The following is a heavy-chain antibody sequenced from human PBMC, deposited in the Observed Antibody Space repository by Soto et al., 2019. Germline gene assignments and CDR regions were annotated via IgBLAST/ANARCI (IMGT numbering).Heavy chain of an antibody. J-gene: IGHJ6*02. CDR3: VTCPDGYYYYAMDV. V-gene: IGHV1-8*01. Sequence: QVQLVQSGAEVKKPGASVKVSCKASGYTFTSYDINWVLQATGQGLEWMGWMNPNSGNTGYAQKFQGRVTMTRNASISTAYMELSSLRSEDTAVYYCVTCPDGYYYYAMDVWGRGTTVTVSS. CDR2: MNPNSGNT. CDR1: GYTFTSYD.